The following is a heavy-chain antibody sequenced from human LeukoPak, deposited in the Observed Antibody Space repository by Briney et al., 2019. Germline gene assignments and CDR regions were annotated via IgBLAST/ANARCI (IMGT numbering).Heavy chain of an antibody. J-gene: IGHJ4*02. D-gene: IGHD6-13*01. CDR3: ARDSPGYSSSWTHFDY. Sequence: SETLSLTCTVSGGSISSGGYYWSWIRQPPGKGLEWIGYIYHSGSTYYNPSLKSRVTISVDRSKNQFSLKLSSVTAADTAVYYCARDSPGYSSSWTHFDYWGQGTLVTVSS. V-gene: IGHV4-30-2*01. CDR1: GGSISSGGYY. CDR2: IYHSGST.